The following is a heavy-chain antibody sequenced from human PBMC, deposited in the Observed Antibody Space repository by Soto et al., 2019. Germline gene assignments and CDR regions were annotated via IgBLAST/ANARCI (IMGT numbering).Heavy chain of an antibody. Sequence: GSLRLSCAASGVTFSSYGRHWVRQAPGKGLEWVAVISYDGSNKYYADSVKGRFTISRDNSKNTLYLQMNSLRAEDTAVYYCAKLWGTSTYDSSGYPIDYWGQGTLVTVSS. CDR2: ISYDGSNK. CDR1: GVTFSSYG. CDR3: AKLWGTSTYDSSGYPIDY. D-gene: IGHD3-22*01. V-gene: IGHV3-30*18. J-gene: IGHJ4*02.